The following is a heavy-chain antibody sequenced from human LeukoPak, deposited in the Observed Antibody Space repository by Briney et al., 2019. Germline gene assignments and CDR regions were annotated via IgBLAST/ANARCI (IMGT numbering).Heavy chain of an antibody. CDR1: GFTFSSYS. J-gene: IGHJ4*02. D-gene: IGHD3-22*01. V-gene: IGHV3-21*01. Sequence: PGGSLRLSCAASGFTFSSYSMNWVRQAPGKGLEWVSSISSSSSYIYYADSVKGRFTISRDNAKNSLYLQMNGLRAEDTAVYYCARGYDGSGYYYVHPRDYWGRGTLVTVSS. CDR2: ISSSSSYI. CDR3: ARGYDGSGYYYVHPRDY.